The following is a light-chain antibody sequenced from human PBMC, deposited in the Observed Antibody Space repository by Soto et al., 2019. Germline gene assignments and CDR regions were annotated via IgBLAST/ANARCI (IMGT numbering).Light chain of an antibody. CDR3: QQSSSSPPIT. CDR1: QNISSTY. Sequence: DPVGRRTSQNISSTYLAWYQQKPGQAPRLLIYGASSRATGIPDRFSGSVSGTDFTLTISRLEPEDLAVYYCQQSSSSPPITFARGTRLEIK. CDR2: GAS. J-gene: IGKJ5*01. V-gene: IGKV3-20*01.